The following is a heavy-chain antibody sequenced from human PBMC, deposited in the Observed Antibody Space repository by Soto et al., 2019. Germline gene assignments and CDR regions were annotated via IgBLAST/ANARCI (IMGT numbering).Heavy chain of an antibody. CDR2: IIPIFGTA. V-gene: IGHV1-69*01. CDR1: GGTFSSYA. D-gene: IGHD2-2*01. CDR3: SREALDSVVVPAATQNYYYYGMDV. J-gene: IGHJ6*01. Sequence: QVQLVQSGAEVKKPGSSVNVSCKASGGTFSSYAISWVRQAPGQGLEWMGGIIPIFGTANYAQKFQGRVTITADESTSTVYMELSSLRSEDTAVYYCSREALDSVVVPAATQNYYYYGMDVW.